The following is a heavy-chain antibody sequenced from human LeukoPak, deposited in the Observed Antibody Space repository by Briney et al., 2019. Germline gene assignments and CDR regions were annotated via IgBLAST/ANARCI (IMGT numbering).Heavy chain of an antibody. D-gene: IGHD5-24*01. V-gene: IGHV4-4*07. Sequence: SETLSLTCTVSGVSISSYSWSWIRQPAGKGLEWIGRIYTSGSTNYNPSLKSRVTMSVDTSKNQFSLKLSSVTAADTAVYYCARHRSGWLQSSFDYWGQGTLVTVSS. CDR1: GVSISSYS. CDR3: ARHRSGWLQSSFDY. CDR2: IYTSGST. J-gene: IGHJ4*02.